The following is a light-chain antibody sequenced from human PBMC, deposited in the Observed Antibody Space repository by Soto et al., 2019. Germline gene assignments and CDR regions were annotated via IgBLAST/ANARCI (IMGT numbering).Light chain of an antibody. CDR2: YAS. CDR3: LKYTKDAPRT. CDR1: QDISQY. V-gene: IGKV1-27*01. Sequence: DIQMTQSPSSLSAYVGDRVTLTCRASQDISQYLAWYQQRPGKVPKLLIYYASTLQSGVQSRFSGSGSGTEFTLTISSPQPEDVSTYYCLKYTKDAPRTFGQGTKVEI. J-gene: IGKJ1*01.